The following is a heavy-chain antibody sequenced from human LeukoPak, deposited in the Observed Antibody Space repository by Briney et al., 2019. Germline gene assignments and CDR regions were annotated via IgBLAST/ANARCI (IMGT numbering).Heavy chain of an antibody. V-gene: IGHV4-38-2*02. CDR2: IYYSGST. Sequence: SETLSLTCTVSGYSISSGYYWGWIRQPPGKGLEWIGYIYYSGSTYFHPSLKSRVTISVDRSKNQFSLKLSSVTAADTAVYYCATADGSGSYYLFNYWGQGTVVTVSS. CDR1: GYSISSGYY. CDR3: ATADGSGSYYLFNY. D-gene: IGHD3-10*01. J-gene: IGHJ4*02.